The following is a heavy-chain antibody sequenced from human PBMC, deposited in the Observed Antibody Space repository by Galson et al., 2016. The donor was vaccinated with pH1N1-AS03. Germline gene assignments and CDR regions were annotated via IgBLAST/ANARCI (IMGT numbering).Heavy chain of an antibody. V-gene: IGHV4-38-2*01. CDR1: GYSISSGYY. J-gene: IGHJ4*02. Sequence: ETLSLTCAVSGYSISSGYYWGWIRQPPGKGLEWIGSIYHSGSTYYNPSLTSRVTISVDTSKNRFSLKVTSVTAADTAVYYCARVGKYFDFWSGYSDFDYWGQGTLVTVSS. D-gene: IGHD3-3*01. CDR2: IYHSGST. CDR3: ARVGKYFDFWSGYSDFDY.